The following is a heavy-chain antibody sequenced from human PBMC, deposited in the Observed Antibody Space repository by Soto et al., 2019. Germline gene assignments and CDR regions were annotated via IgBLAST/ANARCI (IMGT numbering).Heavy chain of an antibody. CDR2: ISPLFSTT. D-gene: IGHD2-15*01. CDR3: SASSSVSAAGYFKF. J-gene: IGHJ4*02. CDR1: GDLFNNYA. Sequence: QVQLVQSGAEVKEPGSSVKVSCKATGDLFNNYAFNWVRQAPGQGLEWMGRISPLFSTTNNAQKFQGRGMISADELTTIVYLEVSNLESEDTAMDYCSASSSVSAAGYFKFWGQGTLVTVSP. V-gene: IGHV1-69*01.